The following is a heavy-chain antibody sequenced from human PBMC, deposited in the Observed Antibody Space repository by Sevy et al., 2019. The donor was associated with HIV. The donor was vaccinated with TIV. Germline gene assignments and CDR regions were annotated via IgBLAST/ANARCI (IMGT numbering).Heavy chain of an antibody. CDR3: AKGSRATGSAFDI. Sequence: GGSLRLSCAASGFIFTNYGMHWVRQAPGKGLEWVAVISHDGSLKYYADSVRGRVTISRDSSKNTVSLQMNSLRLKDTAVYYCAKGSRATGSAFDIWGQGTMVTVSS. D-gene: IGHD2-15*01. J-gene: IGHJ3*02. V-gene: IGHV3-30*18. CDR2: ISHDGSLK. CDR1: GFIFTNYG.